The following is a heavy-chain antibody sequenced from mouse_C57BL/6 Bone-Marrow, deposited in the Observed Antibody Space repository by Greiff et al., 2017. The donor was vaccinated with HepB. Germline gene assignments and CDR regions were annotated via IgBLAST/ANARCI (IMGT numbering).Heavy chain of an antibody. J-gene: IGHJ2*01. Sequence: VQLQQPGAELVRPGSSVKLSCKASGYTFTSYWMAWVKQRPGQGLEWIGNIYPSDSETHYNQKFKDKATLTVDKSSSTAYMQLSSLTSEDSAVYYCARRGIYYDYVDFDYWGQGTTLTVSS. CDR2: IYPSDSET. D-gene: IGHD2-4*01. CDR3: ARRGIYYDYVDFDY. CDR1: GYTFTSYW. V-gene: IGHV1-61*01.